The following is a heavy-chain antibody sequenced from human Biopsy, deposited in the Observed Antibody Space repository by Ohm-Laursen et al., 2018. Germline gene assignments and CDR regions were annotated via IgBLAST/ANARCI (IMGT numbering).Heavy chain of an antibody. CDR1: GVSITAYY. CDR3: ARMDCSGGSCHYYSYGMDV. V-gene: IGHV4-4*09. J-gene: IGHJ6*02. CDR2: IHHSGST. Sequence: SETLFLTCTVSGVSITAYYWSWIRKPPGKGLECIGNIHHSGSTNYNPSLKSRLTISVDTSKNQFSLKLSSVTAADTAVYYCARMDCSGGSCHYYSYGMDVWGQGTTVTVSS. D-gene: IGHD2-15*01.